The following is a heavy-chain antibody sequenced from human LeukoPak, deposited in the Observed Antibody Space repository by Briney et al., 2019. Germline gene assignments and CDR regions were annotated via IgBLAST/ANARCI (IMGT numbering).Heavy chain of an antibody. J-gene: IGHJ3*01. CDR2: ISRSSGTI. D-gene: IGHD6-13*01. CDR3: ARDIEGPGIAFDL. V-gene: IGHV3-48*04. Sequence: PGGSRRLSCVASGFTFSSYSMNWVRQAPGRGLEWVSYISRSSGTIYYADSVKGRFTISRDNAKNSLYLQMNSLRAEDTAVYYCARDIEGPGIAFDLWGQGTMLTVSS. CDR1: GFTFSSYS.